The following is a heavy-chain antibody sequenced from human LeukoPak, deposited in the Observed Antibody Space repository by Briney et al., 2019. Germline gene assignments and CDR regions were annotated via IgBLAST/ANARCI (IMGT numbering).Heavy chain of an antibody. D-gene: IGHD2-2*01. CDR1: KCTLSSYS. CDR3: ARMKGCSSTTCYFAIY. Sequence: RVSLRLSRAAPKCTLSSYSMNLVRQPPGKGREWVANIKEDGSEKYYVDSLKGRFTISRDNAKNSLYLQMNSLRAEDTAVYYCARMKGCSSTTCYFAIYWGQGTLVTVSS. V-gene: IGHV3-7*05. J-gene: IGHJ4*02. CDR2: IKEDGSEK.